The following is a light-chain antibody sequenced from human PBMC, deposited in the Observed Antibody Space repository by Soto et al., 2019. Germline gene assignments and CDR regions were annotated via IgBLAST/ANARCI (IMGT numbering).Light chain of an antibody. CDR3: EQYYSTPWT. V-gene: IGKV4-1*01. Sequence: DIVMTQSPDSLAVSLGERATINCKSSQSVLYSSNNKNYLAWYQQKPGQPPKLLIYWASTRESGVPDRFSGRGSGTDFTLAINSLQAEDVAVYYGEQYYSTPWTFGQGTKVEIK. J-gene: IGKJ1*01. CDR1: QSVLYSSNNKNY. CDR2: WAS.